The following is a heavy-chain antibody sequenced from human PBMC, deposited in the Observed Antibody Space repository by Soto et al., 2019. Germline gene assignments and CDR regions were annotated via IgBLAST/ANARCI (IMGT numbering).Heavy chain of an antibody. CDR1: GFTFSSHA. CDR3: ARDYSGSGSFDY. CDR2: ISSDGGTK. J-gene: IGHJ4*02. V-gene: IGHV3-30-3*01. Sequence: GGSLRLSCAASGFTFSSHAMQWVRQAPGKGLEWVTVISSDGGTKFYADSVKGRFTTSRDNSKNTLWLQMNGLRVEDTAVYFCARDYSGSGSFDYWGQGTLVTVSS. D-gene: IGHD3-10*01.